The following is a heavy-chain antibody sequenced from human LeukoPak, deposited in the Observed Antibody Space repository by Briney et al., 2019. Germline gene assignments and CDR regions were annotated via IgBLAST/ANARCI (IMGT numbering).Heavy chain of an antibody. J-gene: IGHJ4*02. CDR1: GGSISTSSFY. CDR2: FYYGANT. D-gene: IGHD1-1*01. Sequence: SETLSLTCTVSGGSISTSSFYWGWIRQPPGKGLQWIGSFYYGANTYYTPSLKSRVTISVDASKNQFSLNLRSVTVADTAVYYCARSDDLDYWGQGTLVTVSS. V-gene: IGHV4-39*01. CDR3: ARSDDLDY.